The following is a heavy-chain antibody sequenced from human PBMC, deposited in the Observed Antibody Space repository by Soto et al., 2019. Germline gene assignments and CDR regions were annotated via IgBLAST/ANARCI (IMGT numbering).Heavy chain of an antibody. V-gene: IGHV1-46*03. CDR1: GYTFTRYY. D-gene: IGHD3-3*01. CDR2: INPNGGST. Sequence: VASVKVSCKASGYTFTRYYMHWVRQAPGQGLEWMGIINPNGGSTVYAQKFQGRVTVTRDTSTSTVFMELSSLRSEDTAIYYCARDFVLVPSALYYFDDWGQGTLVTSPQ. J-gene: IGHJ4*02. CDR3: ARDFVLVPSALYYFDD.